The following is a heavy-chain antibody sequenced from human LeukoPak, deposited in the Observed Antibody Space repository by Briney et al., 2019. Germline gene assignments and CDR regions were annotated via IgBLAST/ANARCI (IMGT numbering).Heavy chain of an antibody. CDR2: IKEDGSEK. CDR3: ATRLG. CDR1: GFTFRNYW. V-gene: IGHV3-7*01. J-gene: IGHJ4*02. Sequence: PGGSLRLSCAASGFTFRNYWMCWVRQAPGKGLEWVANIKEDGSEKNYVDSVKGRFTISRDNADNSLSLQMSSLRVEDTAVYYCATRLGWGQGTLVTVSS.